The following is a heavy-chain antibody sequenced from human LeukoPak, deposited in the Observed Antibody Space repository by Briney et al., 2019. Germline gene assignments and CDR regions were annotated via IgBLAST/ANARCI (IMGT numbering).Heavy chain of an antibody. CDR3: AKDLGGSGSWYYFDY. J-gene: IGHJ4*02. CDR1: GFTSDDYA. D-gene: IGHD3-10*01. V-gene: IGHV3-9*02. Sequence: GGSLRLSCAASGFTSDDYAMHWVRQAPGKGLEWVSGISWNSGSIGYADSVKGRFTISRDNAKNSLYLQMNSLRAEDTALYYCAKDLGGSGSWYYFDYWGQGPLVTVSS. CDR2: ISWNSGSI.